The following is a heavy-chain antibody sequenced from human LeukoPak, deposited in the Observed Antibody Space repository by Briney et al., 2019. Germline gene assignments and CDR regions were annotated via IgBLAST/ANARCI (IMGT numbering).Heavy chain of an antibody. CDR2: ISVDGNNK. J-gene: IGHJ4*02. CDR1: GFTFNTYG. CDR3: AKAAYCTSTSCHFSGYAQRPLDS. D-gene: IGHD2-2*01. V-gene: IGHV3-30*18. Sequence: GGSLRLSCVASGFTFNTYGIHWVRQAPGKGLEWVAGISVDGNNKDYSDSVKGRSTISRDNSKNTLYLQMNSLRAEDTAVYYCAKAAYCTSTSCHFSGYAQRPLDSWGQGTLVTVSS.